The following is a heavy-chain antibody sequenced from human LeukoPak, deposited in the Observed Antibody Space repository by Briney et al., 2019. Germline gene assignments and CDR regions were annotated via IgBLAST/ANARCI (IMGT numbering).Heavy chain of an antibody. CDR2: IYHSGST. CDR1: GYSISSGYY. J-gene: IGHJ6*03. V-gene: IGHV4-38-2*02. CDR3: ARVNTMVRGRGHYYYYYMDV. Sequence: PSETLSLTCTVSGYSISSGYYWGWIRQPPWKGLEWIGSIYHSGSTYYNPSLKSRVTISVDTSKNQFSLKLSSVTAADTAVYYCARVNTMVRGRGHYYYYYMDVWGKGTTVTVSS. D-gene: IGHD3-10*01.